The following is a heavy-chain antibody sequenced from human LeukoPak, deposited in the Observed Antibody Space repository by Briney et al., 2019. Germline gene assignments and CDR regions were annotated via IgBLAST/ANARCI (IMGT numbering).Heavy chain of an antibody. D-gene: IGHD1-26*01. CDR3: AKAYRPNSGSYSRWFDP. V-gene: IGHV3-30*02. Sequence: GGSLRLSCAASGFTFSSYGMHWVRQAPGKGLEWVAFIRYDGSNKYYADSVKGRFTISRDNSKNTLYLQMNSLRAEDTAVYYCAKAYRPNSGSYSRWFDPWGQGTLVTVSS. CDR2: IRYDGSNK. J-gene: IGHJ5*02. CDR1: GFTFSSYG.